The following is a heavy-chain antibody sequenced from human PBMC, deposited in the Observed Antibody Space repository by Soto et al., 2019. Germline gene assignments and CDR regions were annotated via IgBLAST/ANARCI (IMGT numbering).Heavy chain of an antibody. Sequence: GASVKVSCKASGYTFTSSDINWVRQATGQGLEWMGWMNPNSGNTGYAQKFQGRVTMTRNTSINTAYMELSSLRSEDTAVYYCARGRYYYDSRWFDPWGQGTLVTVSS. CDR3: ARGRYYYDSRWFDP. CDR2: MNPNSGNT. J-gene: IGHJ5*02. V-gene: IGHV1-8*01. D-gene: IGHD3-22*01. CDR1: GYTFTSSD.